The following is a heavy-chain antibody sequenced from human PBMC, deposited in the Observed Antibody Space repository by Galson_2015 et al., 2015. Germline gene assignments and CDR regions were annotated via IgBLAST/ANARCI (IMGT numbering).Heavy chain of an antibody. CDR1: GYTFGNYW. D-gene: IGHD5-18*01. V-gene: IGHV5-51*01. Sequence: QSGAEVKKPGESLKISCKGSGYTFGNYWIGWVRQMPGKGLEWMGIIYPGDSDTRYSPSFQGQVTISADKSINTAFLQWSSLEASDTAMYYCARRGNTYGYSDYWGQGTLVTVSS. CDR3: ARRGNTYGYSDY. J-gene: IGHJ4*02. CDR2: IYPGDSDT.